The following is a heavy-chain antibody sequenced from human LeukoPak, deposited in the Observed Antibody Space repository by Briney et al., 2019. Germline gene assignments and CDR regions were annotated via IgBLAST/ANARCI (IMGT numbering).Heavy chain of an antibody. Sequence: GGSLRLSCTVSGFTFSSEAMGWVRQLPGGGLEWVSTISPAGGTTYYAESMMGRFTISRDNSKSTLYLQMNNLGVEDTAVYYCTKVRSGSSNWALRVFDYWGQGALVTVSS. CDR1: GFTFSSEA. CDR2: ISPAGGTT. D-gene: IGHD6-13*01. V-gene: IGHV3-23*01. CDR3: TKVRSGSSNWALRVFDY. J-gene: IGHJ4*02.